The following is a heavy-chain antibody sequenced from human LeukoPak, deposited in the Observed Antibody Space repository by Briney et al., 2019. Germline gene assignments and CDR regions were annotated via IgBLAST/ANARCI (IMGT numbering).Heavy chain of an antibody. CDR1: GFTFSSYW. Sequence: GGSLRLSCAASGFTFSSYWMSWVRQAPGKGLEWVANIKQDGSEKYYVDSVKGRFTISRDNSKNTLYLQMNSLRTEDTAVYYCAKRGSRGAFDYWGQGTLVTVSS. V-gene: IGHV3-7*01. CDR2: IKQDGSEK. CDR3: AKRGSRGAFDY. D-gene: IGHD3-10*01. J-gene: IGHJ4*02.